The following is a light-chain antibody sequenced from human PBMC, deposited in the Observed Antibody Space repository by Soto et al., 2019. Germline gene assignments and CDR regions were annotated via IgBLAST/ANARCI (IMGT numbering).Light chain of an antibody. CDR3: QQYGSSPPTWT. J-gene: IGKJ1*01. CDR2: GAS. V-gene: IGKV3-20*01. Sequence: EIVLTQSPGTLSLSPGERATLSCRASQSVSSSYLAWYQQKPGQAPRLLIYGASSRATGIPDRFSGSGSGTDVTLTISRLKPEDFAVYYCQQYGSSPPTWTFGQGTKVEI. CDR1: QSVSSSY.